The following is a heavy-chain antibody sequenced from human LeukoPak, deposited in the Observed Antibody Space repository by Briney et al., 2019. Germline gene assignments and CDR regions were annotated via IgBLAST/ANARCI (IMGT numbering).Heavy chain of an antibody. Sequence: PGRSLRLSCAASGFTFSSYAMHWVRQAPGKGLEWVAVISYDGSNKYYADSVKGRFTISRDNSKNTLYLQMNSLRAEDTAVYYCANGIAAAGTADYWGQGTLVTVSS. V-gene: IGHV3-30-3*01. CDR3: ANGIAAAGTADY. CDR2: ISYDGSNK. CDR1: GFTFSSYA. J-gene: IGHJ4*02. D-gene: IGHD6-13*01.